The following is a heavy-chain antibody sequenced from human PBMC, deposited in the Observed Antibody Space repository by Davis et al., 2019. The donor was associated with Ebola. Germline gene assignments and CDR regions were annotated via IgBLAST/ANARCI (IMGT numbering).Heavy chain of an antibody. CDR3: ARGDSYYDPSGYYAGPEAPDH. CDR1: GGFVSSGGYS. Sequence: MPSETLSLTCAVSGGFVSSGGYSWSWIRQPPGKGLEWIGYYYYTVRTYYNPSLKSRVTISIDTSKNQFSLKLSSVTAADTAVYYCARGDSYYDPSGYYAGPEAPDHWGQGTLVSVSS. J-gene: IGHJ4*02. V-gene: IGHV4-30-4*07. D-gene: IGHD3-22*01. CDR2: YYYTVRT.